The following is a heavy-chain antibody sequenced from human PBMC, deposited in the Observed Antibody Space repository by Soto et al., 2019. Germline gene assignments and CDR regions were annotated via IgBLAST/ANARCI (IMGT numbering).Heavy chain of an antibody. J-gene: IGHJ4*02. D-gene: IGHD3-9*01. CDR3: ARSDYDILTGYTNDFDY. V-gene: IGHV1-69*05. CDR1: GGTFSSYA. Sequence: ASVKVSCKASGGTFSSYAISWVRQAPGQGLEWMGGIIPIFGTANYAQKFQGRVTITTDESTSTAYMELSSLRSEDTAVYYCARSDYDILTGYTNDFDYWGQGTLVTVSS. CDR2: IIPIFGTA.